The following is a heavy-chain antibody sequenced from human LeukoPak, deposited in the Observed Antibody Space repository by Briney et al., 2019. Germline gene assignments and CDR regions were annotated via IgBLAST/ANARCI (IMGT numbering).Heavy chain of an antibody. CDR1: WFSLSTSGMC. Sequence: ESGPTLVNPTHTLTLTCTFSWFSLSTSGMCVSWIRQPPGKALEGLARIDWDDDKYYSTSLQTRLTISKDTSKNQVVLTMTNMDPVDTATYYCARIRIAAVGTYYYGMDVWGQGTTVTVSS. D-gene: IGHD6-13*01. V-gene: IGHV2-70*11. CDR2: IDWDDDK. J-gene: IGHJ6*02. CDR3: ARIRIAAVGTYYYGMDV.